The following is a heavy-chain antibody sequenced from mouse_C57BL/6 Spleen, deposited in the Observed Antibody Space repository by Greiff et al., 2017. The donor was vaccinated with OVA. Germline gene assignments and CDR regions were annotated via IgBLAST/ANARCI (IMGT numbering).Heavy chain of an antibody. CDR3: ARADYYGRSTGYFDV. J-gene: IGHJ1*03. D-gene: IGHD1-1*01. Sequence: LEESGAELARPGASVKLSCKASGSTFTSYGISWVKQRTGQGLEWIGEIYPRSGNTYYNEKFKGKAPLTAYKASSTAYTELRILTSEDSAVYFCARADYYGRSTGYFDVWGTGTTVTVSS. CDR2: IYPRSGNT. V-gene: IGHV1-81*01. CDR1: GSTFTSYG.